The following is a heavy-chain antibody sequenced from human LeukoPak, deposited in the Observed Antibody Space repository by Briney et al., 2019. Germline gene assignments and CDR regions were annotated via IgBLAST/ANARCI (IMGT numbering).Heavy chain of an antibody. CDR1: GYTFTKYG. CDR3: ARTGIDYGDYGLLDY. V-gene: IGHV1-18*01. D-gene: IGHD4-17*01. CDR2: ISAYNGHT. Sequence: ASVKVSCKASGYTFTKYGITWVRQAPGQGPEWVGWISAYNGHTESAQKFQGRVTMTTDTSTNTAYMELRSLRSDDTAVYYCARTGIDYGDYGLLDYGGQGSLVTVSS. J-gene: IGHJ4*02.